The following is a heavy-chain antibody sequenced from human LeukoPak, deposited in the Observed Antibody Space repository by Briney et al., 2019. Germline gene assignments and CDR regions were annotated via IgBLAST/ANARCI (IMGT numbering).Heavy chain of an antibody. Sequence: YNPSLKSRVTISVDTSKNQFSLKPSSVTAADTAVYYCARAATYYDFWSGYFYYYYGMDVWGQGTTVTVSS. CDR3: ARAATYYDFWSGYFYYYYGMDV. J-gene: IGHJ6*02. V-gene: IGHV4-59*01. D-gene: IGHD3-3*01.